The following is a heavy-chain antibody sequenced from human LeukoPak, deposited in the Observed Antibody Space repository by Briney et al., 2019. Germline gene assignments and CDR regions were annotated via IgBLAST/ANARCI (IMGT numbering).Heavy chain of an antibody. CDR2: IYYSGST. D-gene: IGHD5-12*01. CDR3: ARHGYSSYDPLT. CDR1: GGSISSYY. Sequence: SETLSLTCTVSGGSISSYYWSWIRQPPGKGLEWIGYIYYSGSTSYNPSLRSRVTISIDTSENQFSLKLSSVTAADTAVYYCARHGYSSYDPLTWGQGTLVTVSS. J-gene: IGHJ4*02. V-gene: IGHV4-59*08.